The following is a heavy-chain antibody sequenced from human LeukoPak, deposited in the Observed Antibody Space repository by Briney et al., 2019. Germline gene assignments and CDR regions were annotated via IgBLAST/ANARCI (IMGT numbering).Heavy chain of an antibody. Sequence: ASVKVSCKASEGTFSSYAISWVRQAPGQGLEWMGRIIPILGIANYAQKFQGRVTITADKSTSTAYMELRSLRSDDTAVYYCALTSDTAMVEWGQGTLVTVSS. CDR1: EGTFSSYA. J-gene: IGHJ4*02. D-gene: IGHD5-18*01. V-gene: IGHV1-69*04. CDR2: IIPILGIA. CDR3: ALTSDTAMVE.